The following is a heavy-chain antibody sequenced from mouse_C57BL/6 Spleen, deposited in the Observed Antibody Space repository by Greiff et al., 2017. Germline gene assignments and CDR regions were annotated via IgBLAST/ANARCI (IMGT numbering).Heavy chain of an antibody. CDR2: INPGSGGT. V-gene: IGHV1-54*01. J-gene: IGHJ2*01. CDR3: ARRTTGTTY. CDR1: GYAFTNYL. Sequence: VQGVESGAELVRPGTSVKVSCKASGYAFTNYLIEWVKQRPGQGLEWIGVINPGSGGTNYNEKFKGKATLTADKSSSTAYMQLSSLTSEDSAVYFCARRTTGTTYWGQGTTLTVSS. D-gene: IGHD4-1*01.